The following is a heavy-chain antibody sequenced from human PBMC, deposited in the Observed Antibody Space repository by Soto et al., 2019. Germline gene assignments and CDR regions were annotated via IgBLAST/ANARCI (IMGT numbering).Heavy chain of an antibody. Sequence: PGGSLRLSCAASGFTFSSYGMHWVRQAPGKGLEWVAVISYDGSNKYYADSVKGRFTISRDNSKNTLYLQMNSLRAEDTAVYYCAKDVAPIAVAGTLFDYWGQGTLVTVS. CDR2: ISYDGSNK. CDR3: AKDVAPIAVAGTLFDY. V-gene: IGHV3-30*18. D-gene: IGHD6-19*01. J-gene: IGHJ4*02. CDR1: GFTFSSYG.